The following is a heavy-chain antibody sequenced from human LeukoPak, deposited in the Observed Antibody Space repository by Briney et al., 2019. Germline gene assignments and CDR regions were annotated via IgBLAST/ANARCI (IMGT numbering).Heavy chain of an antibody. CDR3: ARPVPSRLGWFDP. CDR1: GGSISYYY. V-gene: IGHV4-59*08. D-gene: IGHD1-1*01. Sequence: TPSETLSLTCTVSGGSISYYYWSWIRQPPGKGLEWIGYIYYSGSTNYNPSLKSRVTISVDTSKNQFSLKLRSVTAADTAVYYCARPVPSRLGWFDPWGQGTLVTVSS. CDR2: IYYSGST. J-gene: IGHJ5*02.